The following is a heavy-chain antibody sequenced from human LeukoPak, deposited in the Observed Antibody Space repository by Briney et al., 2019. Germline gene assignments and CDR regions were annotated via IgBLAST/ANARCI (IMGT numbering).Heavy chain of an antibody. V-gene: IGHV6-1*01. J-gene: IGHJ5*02. Sequence: SQTLSLTCAISGDSVSSNSAAWNWIRQSPSRGLEWLARTYYRSKWYSDYAVSVKSRITINPDTSKNQFSLQLNSVTPEDTAVYYCARGAPPGIAVAVTNWFDPWGQGTLVTVSS. D-gene: IGHD6-19*01. CDR2: TYYRSKWYS. CDR3: ARGAPPGIAVAVTNWFDP. CDR1: GDSVSSNSAA.